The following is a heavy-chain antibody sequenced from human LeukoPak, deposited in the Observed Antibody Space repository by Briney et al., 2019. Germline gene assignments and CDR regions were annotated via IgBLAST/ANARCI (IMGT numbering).Heavy chain of an antibody. V-gene: IGHV3-30-3*01. CDR1: GFTFSSYA. J-gene: IGHJ4*02. D-gene: IGHD6-13*01. Sequence: QPGGSLRLSCAASGFTFSSYAMHWVRQAPGKGLEWVAVISYDGSNKYYAHSVKGRFTISRDNSKNTLYLQMNSLRAEDTAVYYCAREVAAAGPLFDYWGQGTLVTVSS. CDR3: AREVAAAGPLFDY. CDR2: ISYDGSNK.